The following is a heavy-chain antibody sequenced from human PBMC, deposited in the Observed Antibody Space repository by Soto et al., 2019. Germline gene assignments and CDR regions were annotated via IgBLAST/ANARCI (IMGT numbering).Heavy chain of an antibody. CDR3: ARASPYSSSIDY. J-gene: IGHJ4*02. D-gene: IGHD6-6*01. V-gene: IGHV4-30-4*01. Sequence: SETLSLTCTVSGGSISSGDYYWSWIRQPPGKGLEWIGYIYYSGSTYYNPSLKSRVTISVDTSKNQFSLKLSSVTAADTAVYYCARASPYSSSIDYWGQGTLVTVSS. CDR2: IYYSGST. CDR1: GGSISSGDYY.